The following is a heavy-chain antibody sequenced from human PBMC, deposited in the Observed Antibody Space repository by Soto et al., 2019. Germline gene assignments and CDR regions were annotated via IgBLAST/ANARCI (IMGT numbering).Heavy chain of an antibody. Sequence: LRLSCAASGFTVSSNYMSWVRQAPGKGLEWVSVIYSGGSTYYADSVKGRFTISRDNSKNTLYLQMKGLGAEDTAVYYCARDSRTNGVCYRGQGTLVTVSS. CDR3: ARDSRTNGVCY. J-gene: IGHJ4*02. CDR2: IYSGGST. V-gene: IGHV3-53*01. D-gene: IGHD2-8*01. CDR1: GFTVSSNY.